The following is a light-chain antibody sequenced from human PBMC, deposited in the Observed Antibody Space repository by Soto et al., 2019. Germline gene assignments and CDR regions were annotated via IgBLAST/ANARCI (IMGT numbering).Light chain of an antibody. V-gene: IGKV1-5*03. J-gene: IGKJ1*01. CDR1: QSISIW. CDR2: KAS. Sequence: DIQMTQSPSTLSASVGDRVAITCRASQSISIWLAWYQQKPGKAPKLLIYKASSLESGVTSRFSGSGSGTEFTLTISSLQPDDFETYYCQQYNDYSWTFGQGTKVEIK. CDR3: QQYNDYSWT.